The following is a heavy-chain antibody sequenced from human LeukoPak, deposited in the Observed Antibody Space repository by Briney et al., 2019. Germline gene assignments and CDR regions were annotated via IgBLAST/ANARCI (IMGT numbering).Heavy chain of an antibody. V-gene: IGHV4-59*12. CDR1: GGSISSYY. CDR3: ARIGQSVHYYMDV. J-gene: IGHJ6*03. Sequence: DPSETLSLTCTVSGGSISSYYWSWIRQPPGKGLEWIGYIYYSGSTNYNPSLKSRVTISVDTSKNQFSLKLSSVTAADTAVYYCARIGQSVHYYMDVWGNGTTVDVSS. CDR2: IYYSGST. D-gene: IGHD3/OR15-3a*01.